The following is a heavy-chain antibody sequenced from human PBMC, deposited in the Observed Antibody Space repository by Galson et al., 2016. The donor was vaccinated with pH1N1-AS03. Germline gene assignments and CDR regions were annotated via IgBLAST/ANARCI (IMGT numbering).Heavy chain of an antibody. CDR2: IDSDDDK. Sequence: PALVKPPQTLTLTCSFSGFSLTSPGVRVTWVRQPPGKALEWLATIDSDDDKYYTTSLKTRLTISKDTSKNQVVLTMTNMDPVDTATYYCARVWGAAAGYFDYWGPGNLVVVSS. CDR3: ARVWGAAAGYFDY. D-gene: IGHD6-13*01. V-gene: IGHV2-70*20. J-gene: IGHJ4*02. CDR1: GFSLTSPGVR.